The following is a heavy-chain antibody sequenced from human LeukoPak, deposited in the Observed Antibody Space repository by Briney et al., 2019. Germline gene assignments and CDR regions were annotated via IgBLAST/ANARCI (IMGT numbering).Heavy chain of an antibody. CDR2: IYYSGST. V-gene: IGHV4-31*03. CDR3: ARVGPLRWFDP. J-gene: IGHJ5*02. Sequence: SETLSLTCTVSGGSISSGGYYWSWIRQRPGKGLEWIGYIYYSGSTYYNPSLKSRVTISVDTSKNQFSLKLSSVTAADTAVYYCARVGPLRWFDPWGQGTLVTVSS. CDR1: GGSISSGGYY.